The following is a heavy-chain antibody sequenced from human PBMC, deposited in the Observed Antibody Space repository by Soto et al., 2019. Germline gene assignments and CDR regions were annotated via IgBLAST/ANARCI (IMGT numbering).Heavy chain of an antibody. CDR1: GFTFSEYA. Sequence: PGGSLRLSCAASGFTFSEYAMHWVRQAPGKGLEWVAVISYDGSNKYYADSVKGRFTISRDNSKNTLYLQMNSLRAEDTAVYYCARDRDLYCSGGSCYYGVGMDVWGQGTTVTVSS. CDR2: ISYDGSNK. D-gene: IGHD2-15*01. J-gene: IGHJ6*02. CDR3: ARDRDLYCSGGSCYYGVGMDV. V-gene: IGHV3-30-3*01.